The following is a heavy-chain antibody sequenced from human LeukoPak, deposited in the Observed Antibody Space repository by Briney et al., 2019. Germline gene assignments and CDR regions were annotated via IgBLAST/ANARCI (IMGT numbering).Heavy chain of an antibody. CDR2: ISGSGGST. J-gene: IGHJ3*02. D-gene: IGHD6-19*01. CDR1: GVTFSSYA. Sequence: GGSLRLSCAASGVTFSSYAMSWVRQAPGKGLEWVSAISGSGGSTYYADSVKGRFTISRDNSKNTLYLQMNSLRAEDAAVYYCAKDISGWYGSFAFDIWGQGTMVTVSS. V-gene: IGHV3-23*01. CDR3: AKDISGWYGSFAFDI.